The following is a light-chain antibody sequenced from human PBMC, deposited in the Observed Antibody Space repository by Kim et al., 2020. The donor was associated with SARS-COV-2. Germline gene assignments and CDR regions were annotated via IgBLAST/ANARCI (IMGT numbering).Light chain of an antibody. J-gene: IGKJ2*01. CDR2: KAS. Sequence: SAAVGDRVTITCRASQSISTWVAWYQQKPGKAPKLLIYKASNLESGVPSRFSGSGSGTEFTLTISSLQPDDFATYYCQQYNSYLYTFGQGTKLEI. V-gene: IGKV1-5*03. CDR1: QSISTW. CDR3: QQYNSYLYT.